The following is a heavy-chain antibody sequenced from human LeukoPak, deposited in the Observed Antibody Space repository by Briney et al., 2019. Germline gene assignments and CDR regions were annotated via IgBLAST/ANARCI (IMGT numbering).Heavy chain of an antibody. V-gene: IGHV3-7*01. Sequence: GGSLRLSCAASGFTFSSYWMSWVRQAPGKGLEWVANIKQDGSEKYYVDSVKGRFTISRDNAKNSLYLQMNSLRAEDTAVYYCARTHSSGWYFAFDIWGQGTMVTLSS. CDR2: IKQDGSEK. D-gene: IGHD6-19*01. CDR3: ARTHSSGWYFAFDI. J-gene: IGHJ3*02. CDR1: GFTFSSYW.